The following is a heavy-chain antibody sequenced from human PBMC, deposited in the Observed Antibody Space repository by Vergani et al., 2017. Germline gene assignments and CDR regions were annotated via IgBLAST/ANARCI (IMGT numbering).Heavy chain of an antibody. CDR1: GYSFTNYW. CDR3: ARQGKSGRSDYYYFDY. CDR2: IYPGDSDT. D-gene: IGHD3-3*01. V-gene: IGHV5-51*01. Sequence: EVQLVQSGAEVKKPGESLKISCKGSGYSFTNYWIGWVRQMPGKGLEWMGIIYPGDSDTRYSPSFQGQVTISADKSISTAYLQWSSLKASDTAMYYCARQGKSGRSDYYYFDYWGQGTLVTVSS. J-gene: IGHJ4*02.